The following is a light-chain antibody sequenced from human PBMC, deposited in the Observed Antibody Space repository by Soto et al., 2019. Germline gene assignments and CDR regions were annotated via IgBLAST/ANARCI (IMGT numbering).Light chain of an antibody. J-gene: IGKJ5*01. CDR2: AAS. CDR3: QQANSFPIT. V-gene: IGKV1D-12*01. Sequence: DIQMTQSPSSVSASVGDRVTITCRASQGISRWLAWYQQKPGKAPKLLVYAASSLQSGVPSRFSGSGSGKDFALTISSLQPEDFATYYCQQANSFPITFVQGTRLEIK. CDR1: QGISRW.